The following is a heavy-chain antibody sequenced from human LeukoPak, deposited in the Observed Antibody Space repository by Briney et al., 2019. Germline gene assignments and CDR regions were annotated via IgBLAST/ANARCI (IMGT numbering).Heavy chain of an antibody. D-gene: IGHD1-1*01. CDR1: GFTFSSYS. CDR3: AREEATGTTNWFDP. Sequence: PGGSLRLSCAASGFTFSSYSMNWVRQAPGKELEWVSSISSSSSYIYYADSVKGRFTISRDNAKNSLYLQMNSLRAEDTAVYYCAREEATGTTNWFDPWGQGTLVTVSS. V-gene: IGHV3-21*01. CDR2: ISSSSSYI. J-gene: IGHJ5*02.